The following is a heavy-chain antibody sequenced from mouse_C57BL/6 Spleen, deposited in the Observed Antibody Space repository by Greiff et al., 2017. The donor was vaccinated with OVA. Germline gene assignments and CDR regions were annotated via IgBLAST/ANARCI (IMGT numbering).Heavy chain of an antibody. Sequence: EVQVVESGGGLVQPGGSLKLSCAASGFTFSDYYMYWVRQTPEKRLEWVAYISNGGGSTYYPDTVKGRFTISRDNAKNTLYLQMSRLKSEDTAMYYCARHGLGRAGYFDYWGQGTTLTVSS. V-gene: IGHV5-12*01. CDR2: ISNGGGST. CDR3: ARHGLGRAGYFDY. CDR1: GFTFSDYY. D-gene: IGHD4-1*01. J-gene: IGHJ2*01.